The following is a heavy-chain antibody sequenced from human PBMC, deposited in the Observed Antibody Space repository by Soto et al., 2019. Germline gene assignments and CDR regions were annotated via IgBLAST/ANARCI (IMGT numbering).Heavy chain of an antibody. D-gene: IGHD5-18*01. CDR1: GGSISSDY. CDR3: CGYSYGRVIDY. J-gene: IGHJ4*02. Sequence: SETLSLTCTVSGGSISSDYWSWIRQPAGKGMEWIGRIYTSGSTNYNPSLKSRVTMSVDTSKTHFSLKLSSVTAADPAVYSCCGYSYGRVIDYWGQGTLVTASS. CDR2: IYTSGST. V-gene: IGHV4-4*07.